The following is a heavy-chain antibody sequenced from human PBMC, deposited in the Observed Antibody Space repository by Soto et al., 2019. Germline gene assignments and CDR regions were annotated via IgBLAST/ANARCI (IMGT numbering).Heavy chain of an antibody. CDR2: IYSSGST. J-gene: IGHJ3*01. CDR3: ATPVSSGYQAFEV. CDR1: GGSISSRSYY. Sequence: QLQLQESGPGLVKPSETLSLTCTVSGGSISSRSYYWGWIRQPPGKGLEWIGSIYSSGSTYYNPSLKSRVTISVDTSKNQFFLKLSSVTAADTAVHYCATPVSSGYQAFEVWGQGTMVTVSS. V-gene: IGHV4-39*01. D-gene: IGHD3-22*01.